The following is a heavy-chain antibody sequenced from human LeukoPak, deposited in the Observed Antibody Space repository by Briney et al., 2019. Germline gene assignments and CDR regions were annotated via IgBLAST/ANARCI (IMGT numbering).Heavy chain of an antibody. CDR2: ISGSGST. Sequence: GGSLRLSCAASGFTFSSYAMSWVRQAPGQGLEWVSAISGSGSTYYADSVQGRFTISRDNSKNTLYLQMNSLRAEATAVYYCAKEFGGMAVWGHGTTVTVSS. J-gene: IGHJ6*02. V-gene: IGHV3-23*01. D-gene: IGHD3-10*01. CDR1: GFTFSSYA. CDR3: AKEFGGMAV.